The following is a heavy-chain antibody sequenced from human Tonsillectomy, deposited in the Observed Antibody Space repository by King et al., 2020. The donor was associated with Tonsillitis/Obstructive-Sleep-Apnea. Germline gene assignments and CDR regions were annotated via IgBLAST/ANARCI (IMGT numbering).Heavy chain of an antibody. V-gene: IGHV4-39*01. J-gene: IGHJ4*02. CDR1: GGSISSSSYY. Sequence: QLQESGPGLVKPSETLSLTCTVSGGSISSSSYYWGWIRHPPGKGLEWIGSICYSGSTYYNPSLKSRVTISVDTSKNQFSLKLSSVTAADTAVYYCANIRRGYCSGGSCPRVWGQGTLVTVSS. CDR2: ICYSGST. CDR3: ANIRRGYCSGGSCPRV. D-gene: IGHD2-15*01.